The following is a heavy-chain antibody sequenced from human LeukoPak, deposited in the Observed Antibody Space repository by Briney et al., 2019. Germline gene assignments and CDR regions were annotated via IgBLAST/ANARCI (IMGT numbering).Heavy chain of an antibody. V-gene: IGHV1-2*02. D-gene: IGHD3-10*01. J-gene: IGHJ4*02. CDR3: ARGGRALLWFGEIYFDY. CDR2: INPNSGGT. CDR1: GYTFTGYY. Sequence: ASVKVSCKASGYTFTGYYMHWVRQAPGKGLEWMGWINPNSGGTNYAQKFQGRVTMTRDTSISTAYMELSRLRSDDTAVYYCARGGRALLWFGEIYFDYWGQGTLVTVSS.